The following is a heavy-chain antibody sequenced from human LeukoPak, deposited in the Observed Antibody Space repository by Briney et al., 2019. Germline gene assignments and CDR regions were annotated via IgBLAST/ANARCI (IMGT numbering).Heavy chain of an antibody. CDR3: ARGGIAVAGNWFDP. Sequence: SVKVSCKASGGTFSNYAISWVRQAPGQGLEWMGGIIPIFGTANYAQKLQGRVTITADESTSTAYMELSSLRSEDTAVYYCARGGIAVAGNWFDPWGQGTLVTVSS. CDR2: IIPIFGTA. D-gene: IGHD6-19*01. J-gene: IGHJ5*02. CDR1: GGTFSNYA. V-gene: IGHV1-69*13.